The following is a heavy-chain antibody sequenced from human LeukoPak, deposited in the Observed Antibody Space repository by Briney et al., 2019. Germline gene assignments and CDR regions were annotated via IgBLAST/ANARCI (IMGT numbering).Heavy chain of an antibody. Sequence: SETLSLTCTVSGGSISSYYWSWIRQPPGKGLEWIGYIYYSGSTNYNPSLKSRVTISVDTSKNQFSLKLSSVTAADTAVYYCARVYGDYHWYFDLWGRGTLVTVSS. D-gene: IGHD4-17*01. V-gene: IGHV4-59*01. CDR1: GGSISSYY. CDR3: ARVYGDYHWYFDL. J-gene: IGHJ2*01. CDR2: IYYSGST.